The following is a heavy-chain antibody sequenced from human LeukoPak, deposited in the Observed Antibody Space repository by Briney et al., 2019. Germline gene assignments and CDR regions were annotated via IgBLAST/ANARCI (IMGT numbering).Heavy chain of an antibody. Sequence: SETLSLTCTVSGGSISSSSYYWGWIRQPPGKGLEWIGSIYYSGSTYYSPSLKSRVTISVDTSKNQFSLKLSSVTAADTAVYYCARTRNDYDFWSGYKGTFDYWGQGTLVTVSS. CDR3: ARTRNDYDFWSGYKGTFDY. J-gene: IGHJ4*02. CDR1: GGSISSSSYY. V-gene: IGHV4-39*01. CDR2: IYYSGST. D-gene: IGHD3-3*01.